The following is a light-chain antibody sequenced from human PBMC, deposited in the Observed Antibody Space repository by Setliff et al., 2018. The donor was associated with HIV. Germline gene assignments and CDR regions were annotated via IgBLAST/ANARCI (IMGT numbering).Light chain of an antibody. V-gene: IGLV2-14*01. J-gene: IGLJ1*01. CDR2: EVS. CDR1: SSDAGSYNS. Sequence: QSVLTQPASVSGSPGQSITISCTGTSSDAGSYNSVSWFQQHPGKAPKLMIYEVSDRPSGVSNRFSGSNSGNTASLTISGLQAEDEADYYCSSYTSSGYVFGTGTKVTVL. CDR3: SSYTSSGYV.